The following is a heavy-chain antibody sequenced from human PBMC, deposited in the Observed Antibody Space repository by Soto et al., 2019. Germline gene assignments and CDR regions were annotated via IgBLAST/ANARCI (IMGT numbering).Heavy chain of an antibody. CDR3: ARAWTSSGWQNDAFDI. Sequence: GGSLRLSCAASGFTFSSYSMNWVRQAPGKGLEWVSSISSSSSYIYYADSVKGRFTISRDNAKNSLYLQMNSLRAEDTAVYYCARAWTSSGWQNDAFDIWGQGTMVTVSS. D-gene: IGHD6-19*01. CDR1: GFTFSSYS. V-gene: IGHV3-21*01. CDR2: ISSSSSYI. J-gene: IGHJ3*02.